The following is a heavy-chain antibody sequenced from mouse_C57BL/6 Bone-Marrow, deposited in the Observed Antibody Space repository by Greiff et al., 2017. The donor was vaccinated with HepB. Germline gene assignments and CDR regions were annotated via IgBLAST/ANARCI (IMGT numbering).Heavy chain of an antibody. Sequence: EVKLQESGPGLVKPSQSLSLTCSVTGYSITSGYYWNWIRQFPGNKLEWMGYISYDGSNNYNPSLKNRISITRDTSKNQFFLKLNSVTTEDTATYYCACSNYGYWGQGTTLTVSS. CDR3: ACSNYGY. CDR1: GYSITSGYY. V-gene: IGHV3-6*01. CDR2: ISYDGSN. D-gene: IGHD2-5*01. J-gene: IGHJ2*01.